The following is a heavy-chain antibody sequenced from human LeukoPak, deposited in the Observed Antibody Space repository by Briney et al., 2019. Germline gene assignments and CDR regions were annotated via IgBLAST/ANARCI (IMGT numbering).Heavy chain of an antibody. V-gene: IGHV4-4*02. CDR3: ARPITIFGVARNAFDI. Sequence: SETLTLTCAVSAASISNGHWYSWVRQPPGEGLEWIGEIYHSGSINYNPSLKTRVTISVDTSKNQFSLKLSSVTAADTAVYYCARPITIFGVARNAFDIWGQGTMVTVSS. CDR1: AASISNGHW. J-gene: IGHJ3*02. CDR2: IYHSGSI. D-gene: IGHD3-3*01.